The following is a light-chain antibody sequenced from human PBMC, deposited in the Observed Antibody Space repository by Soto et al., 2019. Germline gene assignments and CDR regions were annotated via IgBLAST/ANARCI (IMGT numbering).Light chain of an antibody. CDR3: QQFGSSIPHT. V-gene: IGKV3-20*01. J-gene: IGKJ2*01. CDR2: GAS. CDR1: QVIGSRY. Sequence: EIVMTQSPGTLSLSPGERATISCRASQVIGSRYLAWYHQKSGQAPRLLIYGASSRVTAIPDRFSGSGSGTDFTLTISRLEPDDFGVYYCQQFGSSIPHTFGQGTKLEIK.